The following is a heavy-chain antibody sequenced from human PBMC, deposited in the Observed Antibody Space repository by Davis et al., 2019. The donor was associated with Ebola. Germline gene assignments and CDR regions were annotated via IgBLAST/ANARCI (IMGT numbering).Heavy chain of an antibody. J-gene: IGHJ1*01. D-gene: IGHD3-10*01. CDR3: AASGCDITDCLNPFMVEVFQH. CDR1: GFTFSRHA. CDR2: ISADGEST. Sequence: PGGSLRLSCVASGFTFSRHALHWVRQAPGKGLEYVSSISADGESTHTAASVEGRFTISRDNSKRMVSLQMNNLRLEDTAVYFCAASGCDITDCLNPFMVEVFQHWGQGSLVTVPS. V-gene: IGHV3-64*04.